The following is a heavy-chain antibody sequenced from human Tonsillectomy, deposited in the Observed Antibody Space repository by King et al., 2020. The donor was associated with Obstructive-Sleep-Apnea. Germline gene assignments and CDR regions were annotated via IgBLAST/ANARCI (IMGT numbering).Heavy chain of an antibody. Sequence: VQLVESGAEVKKPGASVKVSCKASGYTFTSYYMHWVRQAPGQGLEWMGIINPSGGSTSYAQKFQGRVTMTRDTSTSTVYMELSSLRSEETAVYYCASIIPPAYYFDYWGQGTLVTVSS. CDR1: GYTFTSYY. J-gene: IGHJ4*02. CDR3: ASIIPPAYYFDY. D-gene: IGHD3-10*01. V-gene: IGHV1-46*03. CDR2: INPSGGST.